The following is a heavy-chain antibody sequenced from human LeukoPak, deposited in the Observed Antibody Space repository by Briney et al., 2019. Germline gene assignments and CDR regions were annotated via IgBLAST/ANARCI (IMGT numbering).Heavy chain of an antibody. CDR1: GGSISSYY. V-gene: IGHV4-4*07. J-gene: IGHJ6*02. D-gene: IGHD3-10*01. Sequence: SETLSLTCTVSGGSISSYYWSWIRQPAGKGLEWIGRIYTSGSTNYNPSLKSRVTMSVDTSKNQFSLKLSPVTAADTAVYYCAVRITMHPTFYYYYGMDVWGQGTTVTVSS. CDR2: IYTSGST. CDR3: AVRITMHPTFYYYYGMDV.